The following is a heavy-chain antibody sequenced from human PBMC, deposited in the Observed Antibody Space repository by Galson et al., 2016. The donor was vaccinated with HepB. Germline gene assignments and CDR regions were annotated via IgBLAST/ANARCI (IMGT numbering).Heavy chain of an antibody. D-gene: IGHD5-12*01. CDR3: ARESSGYDYDSDL. Sequence: SLRLSCAASGFTFSRYTMNWVRRAPGKGLEWVSSISTSSTYIYYADSMKGRFTISRDNAKKSLYLQMSSLRADDTAIYYCARESSGYDYDSDLWGQGTMVTVSS. J-gene: IGHJ3*01. V-gene: IGHV3-21*01. CDR1: GFTFSRYT. CDR2: ISTSSTYI.